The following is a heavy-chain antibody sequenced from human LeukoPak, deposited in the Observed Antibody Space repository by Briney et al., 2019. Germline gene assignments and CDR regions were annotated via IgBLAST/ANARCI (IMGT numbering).Heavy chain of an antibody. Sequence: PGGSLRLSCAASGFTFSSYGMHWVRQAPGKGLEWVANIKQDGSEKYYVDSVKGRFTISRDNAKNSLYLQMNSLRAEDTAVYYCARGYGSGSYYPFDYWGQGTLVTVSS. CDR2: IKQDGSEK. CDR1: GFTFSSYG. CDR3: ARGYGSGSYYPFDY. V-gene: IGHV3-7*01. D-gene: IGHD3-10*01. J-gene: IGHJ4*02.